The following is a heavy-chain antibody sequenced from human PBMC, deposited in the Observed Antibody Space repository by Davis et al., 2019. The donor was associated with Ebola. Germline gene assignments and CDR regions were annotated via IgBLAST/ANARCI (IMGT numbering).Heavy chain of an antibody. CDR1: PFSFSGYY. Sequence: SETLSLTCAVYPFSFSGYYWSWIRQPPGKGLEWIGEINHSGSTTYNPSLKSRVTISVDTSKNQFSLKLSSVTAADTAVYYCARRPIWGYSSSWYYYYGMDVWGQGTTVTVSS. J-gene: IGHJ6*02. V-gene: IGHV4-34*01. D-gene: IGHD6-13*01. CDR2: INHSGST. CDR3: ARRPIWGYSSSWYYYYGMDV.